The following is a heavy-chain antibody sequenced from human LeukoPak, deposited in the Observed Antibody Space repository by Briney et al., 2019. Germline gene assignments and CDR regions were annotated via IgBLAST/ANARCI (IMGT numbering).Heavy chain of an antibody. CDR1: GYSISSGYY. V-gene: IGHV4-38-2*02. Sequence: PSETLSLTCTVSGYSISSGYYWGWIRQPPGKGLEWIGSIYHSGSTYYNPSLKSRVTISVDTSKNQFSLKLSSVTAADTAVYYCARVSFWSGYYPYYFDYWGQGTLVTVSS. D-gene: IGHD3-3*01. J-gene: IGHJ4*02. CDR3: ARVSFWSGYYPYYFDY. CDR2: IYHSGST.